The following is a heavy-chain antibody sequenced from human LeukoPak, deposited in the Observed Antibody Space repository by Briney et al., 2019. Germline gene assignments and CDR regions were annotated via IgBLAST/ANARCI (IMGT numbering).Heavy chain of an antibody. J-gene: IGHJ4*02. CDR1: GFTFSSYW. V-gene: IGHV3-74*01. Sequence: GGSLRLSCAASGFTFSSYWMHWVRQAPGKGLVWVSHINTDGSSTSYADSVKGRFTISRDNAKNTLYLQMNSLKTEDTAVYYCTTVGGTYCSSTSCYTTLPGSSDYWGQGTLVTVSS. CDR3: TTVGGTYCSSTSCYTTLPGSSDY. CDR2: INTDGSST. D-gene: IGHD2-2*02.